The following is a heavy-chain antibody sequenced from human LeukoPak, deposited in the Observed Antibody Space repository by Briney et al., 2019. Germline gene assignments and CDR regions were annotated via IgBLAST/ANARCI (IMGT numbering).Heavy chain of an antibody. CDR2: ISPSDSDT. Sequence: GESLQISCKGAGYNFAYYWIGWVRPMPGKGMEWMGIISPSDSDTRYNPSFQGQVTISADKSISTAYLQWSSLKASDTAMYYCARQSYYDILTGYSDAFDIWGQGTMGTVSA. D-gene: IGHD3-9*01. V-gene: IGHV5-51*01. CDR3: ARQSYYDILTGYSDAFDI. CDR1: GYNFAYYW. J-gene: IGHJ3*02.